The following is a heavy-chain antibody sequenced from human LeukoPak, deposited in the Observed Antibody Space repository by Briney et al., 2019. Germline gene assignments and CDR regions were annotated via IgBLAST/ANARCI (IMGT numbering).Heavy chain of an antibody. Sequence: GGSLRLSCAASGFTFSSYAMSWVRQAPGKGLEWVSAISGSGGSTYYADSVKGRFTISRDNSKNTLYLQMNSLRAEDTAVYYCAKDILGLSVVVVPAAKSPRNVPDYWGQGTLVTVSS. J-gene: IGHJ4*02. CDR3: AKDILGLSVVVVPAAKSPRNVPDY. V-gene: IGHV3-23*01. D-gene: IGHD2-2*01. CDR1: GFTFSSYA. CDR2: ISGSGGST.